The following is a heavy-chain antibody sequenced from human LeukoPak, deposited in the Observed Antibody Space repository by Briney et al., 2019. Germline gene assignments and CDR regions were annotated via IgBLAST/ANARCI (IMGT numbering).Heavy chain of an antibody. V-gene: IGHV3-23*01. CDR3: AKSPLITYYYGSGSYADV. CDR1: GFTFSSYA. D-gene: IGHD3-10*01. Sequence: GGSLRLSCAASGFTFSSYAMSWVRQAPGKGLEWVSAISGSGGSTYYADSVKGRFTISRDNSKNTLYLQMNSLRAEDTAVYYCAKSPLITYYYGSGSYADVWGKGTTVTVSS. CDR2: ISGSGGST. J-gene: IGHJ6*04.